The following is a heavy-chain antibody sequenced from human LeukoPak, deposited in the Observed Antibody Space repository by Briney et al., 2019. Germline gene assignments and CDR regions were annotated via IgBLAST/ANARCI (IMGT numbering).Heavy chain of an antibody. CDR2: IIPIFGTA. CDR1: GGTFSSYA. Sequence: ASVTVSCKASGGTFSSYAMSRVRQAPGQGIEWMGGIIPIFGTANYAQKFQGRVTITADESTSTAYMELSSLRSEDTAVYYCATRRYCSGGSCSPLDYWGQGTLVTVSS. J-gene: IGHJ4*02. D-gene: IGHD2-15*01. CDR3: ATRRYCSGGSCSPLDY. V-gene: IGHV1-69*13.